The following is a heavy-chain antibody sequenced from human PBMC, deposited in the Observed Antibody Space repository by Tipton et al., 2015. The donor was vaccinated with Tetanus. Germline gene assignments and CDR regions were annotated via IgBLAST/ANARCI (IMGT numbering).Heavy chain of an antibody. Sequence: TLSLTCTVSGGSVSSGSYYWSWIRQPPGKGLEWIGYIYYSGSTNYNPSLKSRVTISVDTSKNQFSLKLSSVTAADTAVYYCARVGTIFGVVTFDYWGQGTLVTVSS. CDR1: GGSVSSGSYY. D-gene: IGHD3-3*01. V-gene: IGHV4-61*01. CDR2: IYYSGST. J-gene: IGHJ4*02. CDR3: ARVGTIFGVVTFDY.